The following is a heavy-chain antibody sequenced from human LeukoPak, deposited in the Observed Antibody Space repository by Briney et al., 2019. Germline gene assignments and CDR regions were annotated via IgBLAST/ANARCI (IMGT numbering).Heavy chain of an antibody. D-gene: IGHD4-17*01. Sequence: SETLSLTCAVYGGSFSGYYWSWIRQPPGKGLEWIGEINHSGGTNYNPSLKSRVTISVDTSKNQLSLKLSSVTAADTAVYYCAGLFDYGDSHYYYYYMDVWGKGTTVTVSS. CDR1: GGSFSGYY. V-gene: IGHV4-34*01. CDR2: INHSGGT. J-gene: IGHJ6*03. CDR3: AGLFDYGDSHYYYYYMDV.